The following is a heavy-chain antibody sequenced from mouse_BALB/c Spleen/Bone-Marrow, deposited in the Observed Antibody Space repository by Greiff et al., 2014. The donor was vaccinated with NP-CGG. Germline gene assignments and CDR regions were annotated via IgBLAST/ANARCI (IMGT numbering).Heavy chain of an antibody. CDR2: IWIGGGT. Sequence: VQLQQPGPGLVAPSQSLSITCTVSGFSLISYDISWIRQSPGKGLEWLGVIWIGGGTNYNSAFMSRLNISKDKSKSQVFLKMNSLQTDDPAIYYCVRDRDGYSYWGQGTLVTVSA. D-gene: IGHD2-3*01. CDR1: GFSLISYD. J-gene: IGHJ3*01. V-gene: IGHV2-9-2*01. CDR3: VRDRDGYSY.